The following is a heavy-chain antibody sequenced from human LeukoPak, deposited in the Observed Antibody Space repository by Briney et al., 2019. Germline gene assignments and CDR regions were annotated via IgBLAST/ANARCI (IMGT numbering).Heavy chain of an antibody. V-gene: IGHV1-2*02. CDR3: ARDGSSSSSGYGMDV. J-gene: IGHJ6*02. CDR1: GYTFTGYY. Sequence: GASVKVSCKASGYTFTGYYMHWVRQAPGQGLEWMGWINPNSGGTNYAQKFQGRVTMTRDASISTAYMELSRLRSDDTAVYYCARDGSSSSSGYGMDVWGQGTTVTVSS. D-gene: IGHD6-13*01. CDR2: INPNSGGT.